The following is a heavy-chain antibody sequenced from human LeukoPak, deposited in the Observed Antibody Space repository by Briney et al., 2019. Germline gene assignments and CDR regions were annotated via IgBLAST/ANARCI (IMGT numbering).Heavy chain of an antibody. D-gene: IGHD1-26*01. J-gene: IGHJ5*02. CDR3: ARAGGWQLLDHSNWFDP. V-gene: IGHV3-30*04. Sequence: PGGSLRLSCAASGFTFSNFAMHWVRQAPGKGLEWVAVISYDGSIKYYADSVKGRFTISRDNSKNTLYLQMNSLRAEDTAVYYCARAGGWQLLDHSNWFDPWGQGTLVTVSS. CDR2: ISYDGSIK. CDR1: GFTFSNFA.